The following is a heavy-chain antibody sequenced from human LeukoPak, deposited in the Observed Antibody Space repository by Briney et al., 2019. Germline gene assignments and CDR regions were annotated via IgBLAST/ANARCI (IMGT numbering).Heavy chain of an antibody. Sequence: GGSLRLSCAVSGFTFSSYWMSWVRQAPGKGLEWVANIKQDGSETYYVDSVKGRFTISRDNAKNSLFLHMNSLRAEDTAVYYCARDGEMPTIYFDYRGQGTLVTVSS. CDR2: IKQDGSET. CDR3: ARDGEMPTIYFDY. D-gene: IGHD5-24*01. CDR1: GFTFSSYW. J-gene: IGHJ4*02. V-gene: IGHV3-7*01.